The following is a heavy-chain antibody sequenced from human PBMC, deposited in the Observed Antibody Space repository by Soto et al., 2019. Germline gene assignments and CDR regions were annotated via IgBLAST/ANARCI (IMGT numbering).Heavy chain of an antibody. J-gene: IGHJ6*03. Sequence: SLRLSCAASGFTFSSYSMNWVRQAPGKGLEWVSYISSSSSTIYYADSVKGRFTISRDNAKNSLYLQMNSLRAEDTAVYYCARVPGIAARYYYYYYMDVWGKGTTVTVSS. D-gene: IGHD6-6*01. V-gene: IGHV3-48*01. CDR2: ISSSSSTI. CDR3: ARVPGIAARYYYYYYMDV. CDR1: GFTFSSYS.